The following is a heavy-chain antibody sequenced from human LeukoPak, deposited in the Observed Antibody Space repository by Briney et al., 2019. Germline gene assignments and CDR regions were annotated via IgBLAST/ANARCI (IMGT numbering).Heavy chain of an antibody. CDR1: GFTFSSYS. Sequence: GGSLRLSCAASGFTFSSYSMNWVRQAPGKGLEWVSSISSSSGYIYYADSGKGRFTISRDNAKNSLYLQMNSLRAEDTAVYYCARDQMVRETRQGFDPWGQGTLVTVSS. CDR2: ISSSSGYI. CDR3: ARDQMVRETRQGFDP. D-gene: IGHD3-10*01. J-gene: IGHJ5*02. V-gene: IGHV3-21*01.